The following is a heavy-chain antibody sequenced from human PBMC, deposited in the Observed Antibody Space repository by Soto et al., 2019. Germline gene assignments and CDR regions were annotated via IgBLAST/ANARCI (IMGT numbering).Heavy chain of an antibody. J-gene: IGHJ4*02. CDR3: AIGFSSSCYSASKY. CDR1: GFTFRCSV. D-gene: IGHD2-2*01. Sequence: GGSLRLSCVVSGFTFRCSVMSWVRQAPGKGLEWVSTICDGGSTTHYADSVKGRFTISRDNSENTLFLQVSSLRADDTAVYFCAIGFSSSCYSASKYWGQGTLVTVSS. CDR2: ICDGGSTT. V-gene: IGHV3-23*01.